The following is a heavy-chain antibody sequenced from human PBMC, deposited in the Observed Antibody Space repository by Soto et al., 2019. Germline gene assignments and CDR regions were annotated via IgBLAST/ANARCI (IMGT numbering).Heavy chain of an antibody. CDR3: ASDRFRGTYYLRGVTYFFEE. V-gene: IGHV3-7*03. Sequence: GGSLRLSCVTYGLTFTDYWMSWVRQAPGKGLEWVANIKQDESEKNYLDSVKGRFNISRDNAKNSLYLQMNSLRAEDTAVYYCASDRFRGTYYLRGVTYFFEEWGQGAPVTVSS. D-gene: IGHD1-26*01. CDR1: GLTFTDYW. J-gene: IGHJ4*02. CDR2: IKQDESEK.